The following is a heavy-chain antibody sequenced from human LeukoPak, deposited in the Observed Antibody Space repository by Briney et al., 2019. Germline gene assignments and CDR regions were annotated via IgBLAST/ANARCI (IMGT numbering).Heavy chain of an antibody. V-gene: IGHV4-39*07. CDR1: GGSISSSSYY. Sequence: SETLSLTCTVSGGSISSSSYYWGWIRQPPGKGLEWIGSIYYSGSTYYNPSLKSRVTISVDTSKNQFSLKLSSVTAADTAVYYCARSSRGYGAAFDIWGQGTMVTVSS. CDR2: IYYSGST. D-gene: IGHD5-12*01. J-gene: IGHJ3*02. CDR3: ARSSRGYGAAFDI.